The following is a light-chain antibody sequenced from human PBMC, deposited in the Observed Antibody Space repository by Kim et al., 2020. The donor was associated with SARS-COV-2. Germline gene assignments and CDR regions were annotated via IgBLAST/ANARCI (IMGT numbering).Light chain of an antibody. CDR1: SSNNERNY. CDR3: AAWDDSLSGVV. Sequence: GQRVTVSFSESSSNNERNYVNLDQPLPGTAPKLLIYRNNQRPSGGPDRFSGSKSGTSASLAISGLRSEDEADYYCAAWDDSLSGVVFGGGTQLTVL. CDR2: RNN. J-gene: IGLJ2*01. V-gene: IGLV1-47*01.